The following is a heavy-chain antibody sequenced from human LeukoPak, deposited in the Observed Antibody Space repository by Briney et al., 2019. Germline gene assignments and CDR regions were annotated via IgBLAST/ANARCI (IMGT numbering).Heavy chain of an antibody. CDR3: ARGPRVSYYYDSSGYKRHFDY. J-gene: IGHJ4*02. D-gene: IGHD3-22*01. Sequence: PSETLSLTCTVSGGSISSYYWSWIRQPPGKGLEWIGYIYYSGSTNYNPSLKSRVTISVDTSKNQFSLKLSSVTAADTAVYYCARGPRVSYYYDSSGYKRHFDYWGQGTLVTVSS. CDR1: GGSISSYY. V-gene: IGHV4-59*12. CDR2: IYYSGST.